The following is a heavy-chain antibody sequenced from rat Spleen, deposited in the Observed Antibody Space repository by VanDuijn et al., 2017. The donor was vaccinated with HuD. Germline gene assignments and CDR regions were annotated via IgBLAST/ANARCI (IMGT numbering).Heavy chain of an antibody. CDR3: ARDHTFYGYKGYFDY. V-gene: IGHV2-43*01. CDR1: GFSLTSYH. J-gene: IGHJ2*01. CDR2: IWTDGST. Sequence: QVQLKESGPGLVQPSQTLSLTCTVSGFSLTSYHVSWVRRPPGKSLVWMGVIWTDGSTEYNSTLKSRLSISRDTSKSQVFLKLNSLQTEDTATYYCARDHTFYGYKGYFDYWGQGVMVTVSS. D-gene: IGHD1-9*01.